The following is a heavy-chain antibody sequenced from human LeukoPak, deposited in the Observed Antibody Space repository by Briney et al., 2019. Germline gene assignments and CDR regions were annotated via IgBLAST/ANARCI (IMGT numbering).Heavy chain of an antibody. D-gene: IGHD6-13*01. CDR3: ARELEVPGSSWFDY. J-gene: IGHJ4*02. CDR1: GYTFTSYA. V-gene: IGHV7-4-1*02. Sequence: ASVKVSCKASGYTFTSYAMNWVRQAPGQGLEWMGWINTNTGNPTYAQGFTGRFVFSLDTSVSTAYLQISSLKAEDTAVYYCARELEVPGSSWFDYWGQGTLVTVSS. CDR2: INTNTGNP.